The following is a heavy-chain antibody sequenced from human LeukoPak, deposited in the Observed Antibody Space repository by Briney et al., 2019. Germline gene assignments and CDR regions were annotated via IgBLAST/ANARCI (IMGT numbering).Heavy chain of an antibody. CDR2: ISSSSSNI. CDR1: GFTFARYS. Sequence: GGSLRLSCAASGFTFARYSMNWVRQAPGKGLEWVSSISSSSSNIYYADSVTGRFTISRDNAKNSLYLQMNSLRAEDTAVYYCVRAVEYYYDSSGYAVDYWGQGTLVTVSS. D-gene: IGHD3-22*01. V-gene: IGHV3-21*01. CDR3: VRAVEYYYDSSGYAVDY. J-gene: IGHJ4*02.